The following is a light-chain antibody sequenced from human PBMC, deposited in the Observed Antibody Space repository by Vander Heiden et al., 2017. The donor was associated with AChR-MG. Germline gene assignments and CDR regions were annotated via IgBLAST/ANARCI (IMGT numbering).Light chain of an antibody. Sequence: QTVVTQEPSLTVSPGGTVTLTCGSSNGAVTSGYYPNWFQQKPGQAPRALIYSATNTYSWTPARFSGSLLGGKAALTLSAVQPEDEAEYYCLLYYGGPWVFGGGTKLTVL. CDR1: NGAVTSGYY. V-gene: IGLV7-43*01. CDR2: SAT. CDR3: LLYYGGPWV. J-gene: IGLJ3*02.